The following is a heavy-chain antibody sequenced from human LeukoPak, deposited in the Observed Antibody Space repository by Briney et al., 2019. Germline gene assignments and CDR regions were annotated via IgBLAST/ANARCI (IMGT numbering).Heavy chain of an antibody. D-gene: IGHD3-9*01. CDR1: GFSFKDYV. V-gene: IGHV3-43*02. CDR3: GKDMTYYDILTTYYTGDYYGMDV. Sequence: GGSLRLSCAASGFSFKDYVMHWVRQAPGKGLEGVSYIGGDGSSIQYADSVKGRFVISRDNSKNSLYLQINSLRSEDTGFYYCGKDMTYYDILTTYYTGDYYGMDVWGRGTTVTVSS. CDR2: IGGDGSSI. J-gene: IGHJ6*02.